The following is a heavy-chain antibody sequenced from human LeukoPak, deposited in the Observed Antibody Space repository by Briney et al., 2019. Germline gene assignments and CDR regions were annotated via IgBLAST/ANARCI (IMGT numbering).Heavy chain of an antibody. Sequence: GGSLRLSCAASGFTFDDYAMHWVRQAPGKGLEWVSLISWDGGSTYYADSVKGRFTISRDNSKNSLYLQMNSLRAEDTALYYCAKDINKRGMATIYYYYMDVWGKGTTVTVSS. CDR1: GFTFDDYA. V-gene: IGHV3-43D*03. J-gene: IGHJ6*03. CDR2: ISWDGGST. CDR3: AKDINKRGMATIYYYYMDV. D-gene: IGHD5-24*01.